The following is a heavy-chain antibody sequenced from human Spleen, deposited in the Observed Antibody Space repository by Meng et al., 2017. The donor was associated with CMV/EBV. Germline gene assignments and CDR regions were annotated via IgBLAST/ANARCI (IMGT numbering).Heavy chain of an antibody. CDR3: GRSERWAGGATAIDY. J-gene: IGHJ4*02. V-gene: IGHV3-74*01. D-gene: IGHD1-26*01. CDR1: GFTLTNFW. Sequence: GGSLRLSCAASGFTLTNFWMHWVRQPPGKGLVWLSRINSDGSIINSADSVKGRFTISRDNGKKSLYLQMNSLRVEDTAVYYCGRSERWAGGATAIDYWGQGTLVTVSS. CDR2: INSDGSII.